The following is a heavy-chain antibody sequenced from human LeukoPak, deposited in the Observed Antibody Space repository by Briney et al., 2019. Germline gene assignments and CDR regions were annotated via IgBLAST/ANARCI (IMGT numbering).Heavy chain of an antibody. V-gene: IGHV4-59*12. D-gene: IGHD6-13*01. CDR1: GGSISSYY. CDR2: IYFTENT. CDR3: ARGFGAAQGVFDP. Sequence: PSETLSLTCTVSGGSISSYYWSWIRQFPGKGLEWIGFIYFTENTIYNPFLKSRITMSLDTSKNQFSLKLSSVTAADTAVYYCARGFGAAQGVFDPWGQGTLVTVSS. J-gene: IGHJ5*02.